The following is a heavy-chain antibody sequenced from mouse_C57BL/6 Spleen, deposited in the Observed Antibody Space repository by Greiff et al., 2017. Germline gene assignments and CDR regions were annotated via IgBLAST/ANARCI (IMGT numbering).Heavy chain of an antibody. V-gene: IGHV1-69*01. CDR3: AREDGSSYVGGYFDV. D-gene: IGHD1-1*01. J-gene: IGHJ1*03. Sequence: QVQLQQPGAELVMPGASVKLSCKASGYTFTSYWMHWVKQRPGQGLEWIGEIDPSDSYTNYNQKFKGKSTLTVDKSSSTDYMQLSSLTSEDSAVYDCAREDGSSYVGGYFDVWGTGTTVTVSS. CDR1: GYTFTSYW. CDR2: IDPSDSYT.